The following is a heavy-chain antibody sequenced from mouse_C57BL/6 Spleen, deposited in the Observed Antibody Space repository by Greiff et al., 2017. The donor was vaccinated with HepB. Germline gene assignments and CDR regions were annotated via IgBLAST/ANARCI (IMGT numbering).Heavy chain of an antibody. CDR2: ISYDGSN. D-gene: IGHD2-4*01. CDR3: ARDRDYYDYDDAMDY. Sequence: EVQLVESGPGLVKPSQSLSLTCSVTGYSITSGSYWNWIRQFPGNKLEWMGYISYDGSNNYNPSLKNRISITRDTSKNQFFLKLNSVTTEDTATYYCARDRDYYDYDDAMDYWGQGTSVTVSS. V-gene: IGHV3-6*01. CDR1: GYSITSGSY. J-gene: IGHJ4*01.